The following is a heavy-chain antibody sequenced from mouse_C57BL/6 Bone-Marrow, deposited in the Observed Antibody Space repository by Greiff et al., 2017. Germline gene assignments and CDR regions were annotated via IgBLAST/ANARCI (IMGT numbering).Heavy chain of an antibody. CDR1: GFTFSSYG. CDR3: ARRVFSWFAY. J-gene: IGHJ3*01. Sequence: EVQGVESGGDLVKPGGSLKLSCAASGFTFSSYGMSWVRQTPDKRLEWVATISSGGSYTYYPDSVKGRFNISRDNVKNTLYLQMSSLKSEDTAMYYCARRVFSWFAYWGQGTLVTGSA. V-gene: IGHV5-6*01. CDR2: ISSGGSYT.